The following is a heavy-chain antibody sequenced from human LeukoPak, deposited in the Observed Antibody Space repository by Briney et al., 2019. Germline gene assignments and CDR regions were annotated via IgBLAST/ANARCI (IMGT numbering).Heavy chain of an antibody. D-gene: IGHD5-12*01. V-gene: IGHV1-3*01. Sequence: ASVKVSCKASGYTFTSYAMHWVRQAPGQRLEWMGWINAGNGNTKYSQKFQGRVTITRDTSASTAYMELSSLRSEDTAVYHCASYSGYEYYFDYWGQGTLVTVSS. CDR2: INAGNGNT. J-gene: IGHJ4*02. CDR3: ASYSGYEYYFDY. CDR1: GYTFTSYA.